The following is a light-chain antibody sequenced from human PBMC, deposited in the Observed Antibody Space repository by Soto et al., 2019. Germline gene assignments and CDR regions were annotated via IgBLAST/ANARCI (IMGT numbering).Light chain of an antibody. Sequence: DIEMTQSPSSLSVSVGDRVTITCRAGQTISNYLNWYQEKPGKAPNLLIYAASNLQSGVPSRFSGSGSGTDVTRTITNLHPEVFATYYCQKTYSTPFTFGPGTKVDVK. V-gene: IGKV1-39*01. CDR3: QKTYSTPFT. CDR2: AAS. J-gene: IGKJ3*01. CDR1: QTISNY.